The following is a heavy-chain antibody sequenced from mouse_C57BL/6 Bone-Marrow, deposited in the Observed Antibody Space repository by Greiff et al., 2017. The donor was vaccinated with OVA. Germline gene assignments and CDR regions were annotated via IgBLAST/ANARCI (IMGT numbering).Heavy chain of an antibody. V-gene: IGHV1-15*01. CDR2: IDPETGGT. CDR1: GYTFTDYE. CDR3: TVGRFAY. Sequence: VQLQQSGAELVRPGASVTLSCKASGYTFTDYEMHWVKQTPVHGLEWIGAIDPETGGTAYNQKFKGKAILTSDKASSTAYMELRSLPSEDSAVYYCTVGRFAYWGQGTLVTVSA. J-gene: IGHJ3*01.